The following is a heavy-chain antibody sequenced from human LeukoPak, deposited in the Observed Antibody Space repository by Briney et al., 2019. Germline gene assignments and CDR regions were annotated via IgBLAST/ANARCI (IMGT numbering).Heavy chain of an antibody. V-gene: IGHV3-21*01. J-gene: IGHJ4*02. CDR2: ISSSSSYI. Sequence: GGSLRLSCAASGFIFGSYSMNWVRQAPGKGLEWVSSISSSSSYIYYADSAKGRFTISRDNAKNSLYLQMNSLRAEDTAVYYCARFVKWELLDYWGQGTLVAVSS. D-gene: IGHD1-26*01. CDR3: ARFVKWELLDY. CDR1: GFIFGSYS.